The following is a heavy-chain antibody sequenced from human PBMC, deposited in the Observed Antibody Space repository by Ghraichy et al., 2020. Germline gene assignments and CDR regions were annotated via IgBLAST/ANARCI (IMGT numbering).Heavy chain of an antibody. CDR2: ISGSGGST. CDR3: AKAPYCGGDCYPYYFDY. J-gene: IGHJ4*02. D-gene: IGHD2-21*01. V-gene: IGHV3-23*01. Sequence: GGSLRLSCAASGFTFSSYAMSWVRQAPGKGLEWVSAISGSGGSTYYADSVKGRFTISRDNSKNTLYLQMNSLRAEDTAVYYCAKAPYCGGDCYPYYFDYWGQGTLFTVSS. CDR1: GFTFSSYA.